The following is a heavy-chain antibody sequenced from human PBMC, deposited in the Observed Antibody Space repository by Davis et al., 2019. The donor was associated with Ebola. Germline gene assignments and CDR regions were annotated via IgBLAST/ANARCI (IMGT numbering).Heavy chain of an antibody. J-gene: IGHJ4*02. CDR3: RANFDY. Sequence: GESLKISCAASGFTFDDYAMHWVRQAPGKGLEWVGRIRSQSDGGTTDYAAPIKGRFTISRDDSKNTVYLQMNNLKIEDTAVYYCRANFDYWGQGTLVAVSS. V-gene: IGHV3-15*01. CDR2: IRSQSDGGTT. CDR1: GFTFDDYA.